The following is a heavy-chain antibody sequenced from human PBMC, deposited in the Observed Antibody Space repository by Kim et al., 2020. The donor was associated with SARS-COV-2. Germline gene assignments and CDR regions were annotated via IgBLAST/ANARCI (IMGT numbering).Heavy chain of an antibody. CDR2: IYTSGST. CDR1: GGSISSGSYY. J-gene: IGHJ5*02. Sequence: SETLSLTCTVSGGSISSGSYYWSWIRQPAGKGLEWIGRIYTSGSTNYNPSLKSRVTISVDTSKNQFSLKLSSVTAADTAVYYCARDSGDWFDPWGQGTLVTVSS. CDR3: ARDSGDWFDP. V-gene: IGHV4-61*02. D-gene: IGHD3-10*01.